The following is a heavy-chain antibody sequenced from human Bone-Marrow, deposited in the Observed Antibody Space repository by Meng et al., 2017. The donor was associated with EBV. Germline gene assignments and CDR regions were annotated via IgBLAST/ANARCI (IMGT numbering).Heavy chain of an antibody. Sequence: QLTLKYSVRTLFKPTITLTLTYNFPGLSLSASGVGVGWIRQPPGKDLEWLANIYWDDDQRYSPSLKSRLSIPKDTSKNQVVLTMTNMDPVDTATYFCVHKKESTAFYFDYWGHGTLVTVSS. J-gene: IGHJ4*01. CDR2: IYWDDDQ. CDR1: GLSLSASGVG. V-gene: IGHV2-5*02. CDR3: VHKKESTAFYFDY.